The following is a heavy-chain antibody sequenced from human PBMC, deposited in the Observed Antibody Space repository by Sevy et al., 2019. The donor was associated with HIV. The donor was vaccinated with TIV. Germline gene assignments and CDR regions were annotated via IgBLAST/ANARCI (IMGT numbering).Heavy chain of an antibody. J-gene: IGHJ3*01. Sequence: GGSLRLSCAASGFPFSSYSFYWVRQAPGKGLEYVSAIGSDGETTLYASSVKGRFTISRDNSKNTVFLQMGRLRSEDMGLYYCARDSGTYYAFDLWGRGTMVTVSS. V-gene: IGHV3-64*01. D-gene: IGHD1-26*01. CDR1: GFPFSSYS. CDR2: IGSDGETT. CDR3: ARDSGTYYAFDL.